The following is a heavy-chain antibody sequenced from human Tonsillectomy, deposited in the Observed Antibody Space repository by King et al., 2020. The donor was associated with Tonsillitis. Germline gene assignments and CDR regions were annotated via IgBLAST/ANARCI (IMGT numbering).Heavy chain of an antibody. Sequence: VQLVESGGGLVKPGDSLRLSCAASGFTFTSHRMNWVRQAPGKGLEWVSSITIGSDNMFYADSVKGRFTISRDNAKNSLYLQMDSLRAEDTAVYYCASADWGSSVHWGQGTLVTVSS. D-gene: IGHD3-16*01. CDR1: GFTFTSHR. CDR3: ASADWGSSVH. J-gene: IGHJ4*02. V-gene: IGHV3-21*01. CDR2: ITIGSDNM.